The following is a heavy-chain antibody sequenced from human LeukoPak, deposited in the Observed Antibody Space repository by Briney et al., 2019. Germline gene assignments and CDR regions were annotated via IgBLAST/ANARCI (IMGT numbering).Heavy chain of an antibody. V-gene: IGHV3-13*01. CDR1: GFTFSSYD. J-gene: IGHJ6*02. Sequence: GGSLRLSCAASGFTFSSYDMHWVHQATGKGLEWVSAIGTAGDTYYPGSVKGRFTISRENAKDSLYLQMNSLRAGDTAVYYCARAGRYSGYSGYYYYGMDVWGQGTTVTVSS. CDR2: IGTAGDT. CDR3: ARAGRYSGYSGYYYYGMDV. D-gene: IGHD5-12*01.